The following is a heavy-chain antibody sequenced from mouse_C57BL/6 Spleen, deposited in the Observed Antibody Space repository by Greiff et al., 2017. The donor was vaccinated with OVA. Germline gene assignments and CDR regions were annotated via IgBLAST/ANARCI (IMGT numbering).Heavy chain of an antibody. Sequence: QVQLQQPGAELVKPGASVTLSCKASGYTFTSYWMHWVKQRPGRGLEWIGRIDPNSGGTKYNEKFKSKATLTVDKPSSTAYVQRSSLTSEDSAVYYCARLKESYYGSSYGYAMDYWGQGTSVTVSS. CDR1: GYTFTSYW. V-gene: IGHV1-72*01. D-gene: IGHD1-1*01. CDR3: ARLKESYYGSSYGYAMDY. J-gene: IGHJ4*01. CDR2: IDPNSGGT.